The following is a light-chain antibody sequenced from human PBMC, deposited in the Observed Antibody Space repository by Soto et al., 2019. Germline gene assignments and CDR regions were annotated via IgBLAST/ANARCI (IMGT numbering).Light chain of an antibody. CDR2: GAS. J-gene: IGKJ1*01. CDR3: EQYNNGWT. Sequence: EIVMTQSPATLSVSPGERATISCRATQSVSSNLAWYQQKPGQAPRLLIYGASTRATGLPARFSGSGSGTEFTLTISIQQPEDFAVYYCEQYNNGWTFGQGTKVEIK. CDR1: QSVSSN. V-gene: IGKV3-15*01.